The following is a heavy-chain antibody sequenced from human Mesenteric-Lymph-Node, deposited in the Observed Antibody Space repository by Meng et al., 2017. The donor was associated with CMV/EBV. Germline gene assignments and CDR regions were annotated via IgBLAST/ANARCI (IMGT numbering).Heavy chain of an antibody. CDR1: GFTFSSYS. D-gene: IGHD3-22*01. Sequence: GESLKISCAASGFTFSSYSMNWVRQAPGKGLEWVSSISGSGRFIYYADSVKGRFTISRDNAKNSLYLQMNSLRAEDTAVYYCARADTSADYDSSGLSEYWGQGTLVTVSS. J-gene: IGHJ4*02. CDR3: ARADTSADYDSSGLSEY. CDR2: ISGSGRFI. V-gene: IGHV3-21*01.